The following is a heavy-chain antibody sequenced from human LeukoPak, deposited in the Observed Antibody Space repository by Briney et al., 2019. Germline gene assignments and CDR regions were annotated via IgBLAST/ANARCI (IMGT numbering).Heavy chain of an antibody. CDR2: IWGADDKT. J-gene: IGHJ5*02. D-gene: IGHD2-15*01. CDR1: GFTFSSYA. Sequence: TGGSLRLSCVASGFTFSSYAMTCVRQAPGKGVELVSGIWGADDKTVYGDAVKGRFTISRDNSKNTLYLQMNSLRADDTAVYYCAKTQGYYDAWGQGALVTVSS. CDR3: AKTQGYYDA. V-gene: IGHV3-23*01.